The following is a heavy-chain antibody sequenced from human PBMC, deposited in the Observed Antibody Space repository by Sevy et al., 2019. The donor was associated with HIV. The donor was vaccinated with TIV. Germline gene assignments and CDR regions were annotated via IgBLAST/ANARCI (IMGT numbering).Heavy chain of an antibody. V-gene: IGHV4-39*01. CDR2: IYYSGST. CDR1: GGSISSSSYY. CDR3: ARHLAGHYLWGSYRFDY. J-gene: IGHJ4*01. D-gene: IGHD3-16*02. Sequence: SETLSLTCTVSGGSISSSSYYWGWIRQPPGKGLEWIGSIYYSGSTYYNPSLKSRVTISVDRSKNQFSLKLSSVTAADTAVYYCARHLAGHYLWGSYRFDYWGQGTLVTVSS.